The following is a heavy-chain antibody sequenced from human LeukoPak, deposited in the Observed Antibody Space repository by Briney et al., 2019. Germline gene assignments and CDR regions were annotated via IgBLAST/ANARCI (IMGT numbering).Heavy chain of an antibody. CDR2: IISSSSYI. CDR3: ALGDILTGYIY. CDR1: GFTFSSYS. D-gene: IGHD3-9*01. J-gene: IGHJ4*02. V-gene: IGHV3-21*01. Sequence: GGSLRLSCAASGFTFSSYSMNWVRQAPGKGLEWVSPIISSSSYIYYADSVKGRFTISRDNAKNSLYLQMNSLRAEDTAVYYCALGDILTGYIYWGQGTLVTVSS.